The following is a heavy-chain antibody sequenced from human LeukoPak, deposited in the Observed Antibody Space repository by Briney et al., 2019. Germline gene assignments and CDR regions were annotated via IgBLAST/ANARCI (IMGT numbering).Heavy chain of an antibody. CDR1: GGSINSYY. CDR2: VHISGST. CDR3: ARHLGRKFGERFYYYHYMDV. Sequence: SETLSLTCTVSGGSINSYYWTWIRQPPGKGLEWIGHVHISGSTNYNSSLKSRVTISVDTSKNQFSLKLSSVTAADTAVYYCARHLGRKFGERFYYYHYMDVWGKGTTVTISS. J-gene: IGHJ6*03. V-gene: IGHV4-59*08. D-gene: IGHD3-10*01.